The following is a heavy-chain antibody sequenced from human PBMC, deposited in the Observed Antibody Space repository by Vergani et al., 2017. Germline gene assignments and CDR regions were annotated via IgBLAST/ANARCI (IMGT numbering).Heavy chain of an antibody. CDR3: ARERPVTTFDYYYYYMDV. J-gene: IGHJ6*03. CDR1: GGTFSSYT. D-gene: IGHD4-11*01. Sequence: QVQLVQSGAEVKKPGSSVKVSCKASGGTFSSYTISWVRQAPGQGLEWMGRIIPILGIANYAQKFQGRVTITADKSTSTAYMELSSLRSEDTAVYYCARERPVTTFDYYYYYMDVWGKGTTVTVSS. CDR2: IIPILGIA. V-gene: IGHV1-69*08.